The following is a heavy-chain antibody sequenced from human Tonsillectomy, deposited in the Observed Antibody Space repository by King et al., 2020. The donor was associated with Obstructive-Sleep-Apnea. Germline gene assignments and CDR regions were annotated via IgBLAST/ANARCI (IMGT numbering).Heavy chain of an antibody. Sequence: VQLVESGGGVVQPGMSLRLSCAASGFTFSSFGMHWVRQAPGKGLEWVAFIRFDGSYKYCADSEKGRFTISRDNSKNTLYLQMNSLRAEDTAVYYFAKEKGSSWYTRTTEIDYWGQGTLVTVSS. J-gene: IGHJ4*02. V-gene: IGHV3-30*02. CDR3: AKEKGSSWYTRTTEIDY. D-gene: IGHD6-13*01. CDR2: IRFDGSYK. CDR1: GFTFSSFG.